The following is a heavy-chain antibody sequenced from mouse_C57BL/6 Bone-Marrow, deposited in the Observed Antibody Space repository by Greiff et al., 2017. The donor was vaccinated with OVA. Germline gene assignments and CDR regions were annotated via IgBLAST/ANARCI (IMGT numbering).Heavy chain of an antibody. CDR1: GYAFSNYW. CDR2: IYPGDGDT. Sequence: QVQLKESGAELVKPGASVKISCKASGYAFSNYWMNWVMQRPGQGLEWIGQIYPGDGDTNYNGKFKGKATLTADKSSSTAYMQLSSLYSEDSAVYFCSRGAYWGQGTLVTVSA. V-gene: IGHV1-80*01. J-gene: IGHJ3*01. CDR3: SRGAY.